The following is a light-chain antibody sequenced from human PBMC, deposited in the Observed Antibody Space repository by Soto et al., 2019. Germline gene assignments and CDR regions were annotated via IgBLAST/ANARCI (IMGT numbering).Light chain of an antibody. CDR2: AAS. Sequence: IQLTQSPSSLSASVGDRVTITCRASQGIGSYLAWYQQKAEKAPKLLIYAASTLQSGVPSRFSGSGSGTDFTLAISSLQPEDFATYYCQQLTSDPLTFGPGTKVYIK. CDR1: QGIGSY. CDR3: QQLTSDPLT. V-gene: IGKV1-9*01. J-gene: IGKJ3*01.